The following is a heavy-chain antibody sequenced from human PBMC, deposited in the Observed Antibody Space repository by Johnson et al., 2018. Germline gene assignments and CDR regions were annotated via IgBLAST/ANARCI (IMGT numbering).Heavy chain of an antibody. CDR2: IGSRAFGATT. Sequence: VQLVQSGGGLVQPGRSLRLSCSASGFTFGDYAMSWFRQAPGKGLEWVGVIGSRAFGATTDYAESVKGRFTISREDSKSIGYLQMNSLKTEDTAVYHCKSGRTSAFDIWGQGTMVTVSS. V-gene: IGHV3-49*03. CDR1: GFTFGDYA. J-gene: IGHJ3*02. CDR3: KSGRTSAFDI. D-gene: IGHD1-26*01.